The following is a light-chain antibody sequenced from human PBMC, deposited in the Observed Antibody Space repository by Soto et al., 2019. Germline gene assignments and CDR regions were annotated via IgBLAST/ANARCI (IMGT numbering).Light chain of an antibody. J-gene: IGKJ2*01. CDR2: WAS. CDR1: QSVLYSSNNKNY. V-gene: IGKV4-1*01. Sequence: DIVMTQSPDSLAVSLGERATINCKSSQSVLYSSNNKNYLAWYQKKPGQPPKLLIYWASTRESGVPDRFSGSGSGTDFTLTIISLQAEDVAVYYCQQYYSTPVTFGQGTKLEIK. CDR3: QQYYSTPVT.